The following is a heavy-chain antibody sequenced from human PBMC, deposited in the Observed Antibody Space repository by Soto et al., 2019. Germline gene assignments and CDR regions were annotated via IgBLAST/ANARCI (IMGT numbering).Heavy chain of an antibody. CDR2: ITNTGGDT. D-gene: IGHD3-10*01. J-gene: IGHJ4*02. CDR1: GFTFSSNA. V-gene: IGHV3-23*01. Sequence: PGGSLRLSCAASGFTFSSNAMSWVRQAPGKGLEWVSVITNTGGDTLYADSVKGRFTISRDNSKNTLYLQMNSLRAEDTAIYYCARASGESYPGSRVFASGGQGTRVTGSS. CDR3: ARASGESYPGSRVFAS.